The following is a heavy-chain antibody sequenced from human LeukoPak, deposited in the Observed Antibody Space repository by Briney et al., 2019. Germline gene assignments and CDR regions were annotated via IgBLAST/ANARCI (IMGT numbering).Heavy chain of an antibody. J-gene: IGHJ4*02. CDR1: GVSISSGGYY. V-gene: IGHV4-31*11. CDR3: ARVEYPTTTDRLYYFDY. CDR2: IYYSGST. Sequence: SETLSLTGAVSGVSISSGGYYWSWIRQHPGKGLEWIGYIYYSGSTYYNPSLKSRVTISVDTSKNQFSLKLSSVTAADTAVYYCARVEYPTTTDRLYYFDYWGQGTLVTVSS. D-gene: IGHD1-26*01.